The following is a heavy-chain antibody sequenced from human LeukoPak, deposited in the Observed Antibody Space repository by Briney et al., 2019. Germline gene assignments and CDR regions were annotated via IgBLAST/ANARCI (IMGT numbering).Heavy chain of an antibody. J-gene: IGHJ3*02. CDR3: ARRSTYYYDSSGQKDAFDI. D-gene: IGHD3-22*01. Sequence: PGGSLRLSCAASGFTVSSNYMSWVRQAPGKGLEWVSYISSSGSTIYYADSVKGRFTISRDNAKNSLYLQMNSLRAEDTAVYYCARRSTYYYDSSGQKDAFDIWGQGTMVTVSS. V-gene: IGHV3-11*01. CDR1: GFTVSSNY. CDR2: ISSSGSTI.